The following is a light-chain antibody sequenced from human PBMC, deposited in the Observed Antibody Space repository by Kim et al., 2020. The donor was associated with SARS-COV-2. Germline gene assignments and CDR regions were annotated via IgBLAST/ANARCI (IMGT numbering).Light chain of an antibody. CDR3: KQYETYWT. CDR1: QSVDNW. J-gene: IGKJ1*01. Sequence: DIQMTQSPSTLSAFVGNRVTITCRASQSVDNWLAWYQQKPGKAPKLLIYQASKLASGVPSRFSSSGSGRDFTLTISNLQPDDSAIYYCKQYETYWTFGPGTKVDIK. V-gene: IGKV1-5*03. CDR2: QAS.